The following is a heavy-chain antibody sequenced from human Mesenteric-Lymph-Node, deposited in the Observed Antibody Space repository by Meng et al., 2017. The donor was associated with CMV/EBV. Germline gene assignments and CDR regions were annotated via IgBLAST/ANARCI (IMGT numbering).Heavy chain of an antibody. J-gene: IGHJ6*02. CDR1: GFPFSGSW. D-gene: IGHD3-3*01. V-gene: IGHV3-43D*03. CDR3: ATAIFGDPMDV. CDR2: ISWDGYTT. Sequence: LTCAASGFPFSGSWMHWVRQVPGKGLEWVSLISWDGYTTYYADSVKGRFTISRENSKNSLYVQMNSLRAEDTALYYCATAIFGDPMDVWGQGTTVTVSS.